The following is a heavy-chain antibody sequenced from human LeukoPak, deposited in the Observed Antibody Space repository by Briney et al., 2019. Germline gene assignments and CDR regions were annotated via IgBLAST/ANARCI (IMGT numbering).Heavy chain of an antibody. J-gene: IGHJ5*02. CDR2: INPNTGGT. V-gene: IGHV1-2*02. D-gene: IGHD2-2*01. CDR1: GYTFTAYY. Sequence: ASVKVSCKASGYTFTAYYIHWVRQAPGQGLEWMGWINPNTGGTNYAQEFQGRVTMTRDTSISTAYMEMSRLRSDDTAVYYCAREVISSSSHGVWFDPWGQGTLVTVSS. CDR3: AREVISSSSHGVWFDP.